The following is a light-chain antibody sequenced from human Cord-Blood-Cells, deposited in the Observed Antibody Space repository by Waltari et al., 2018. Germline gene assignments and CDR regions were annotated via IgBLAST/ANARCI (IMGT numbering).Light chain of an antibody. J-gene: IGKJ1*01. Sequence: IHITQSPSSVSASGGDRVTFTCRASPCISSWLAWYQQKPGKAPKLLIYAASSLQSGVPSRFSGSGSGTDFTLTISSLQPEDFATYYCQQANSFPWTFGQGTKVEIK. CDR1: PCISSW. CDR3: QQANSFPWT. CDR2: AAS. V-gene: IGKV1-12*01.